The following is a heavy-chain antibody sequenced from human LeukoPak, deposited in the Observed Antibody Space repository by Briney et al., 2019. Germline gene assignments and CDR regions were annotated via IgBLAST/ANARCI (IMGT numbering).Heavy chain of an antibody. J-gene: IGHJ5*02. V-gene: IGHV4-30-2*01. Sequence: PSETLSLTCTVSGGSISSGGYYWSWIRQPPGKGLEWIGYIYHSGSTYYNPSLKSRVTISVDRSKNQFSLKLSSVTAADTAVYYCARDGAPNPWGQGTLVTVSS. D-gene: IGHD1-26*01. CDR1: GGSISSGGYY. CDR3: ARDGAPNP. CDR2: IYHSGST.